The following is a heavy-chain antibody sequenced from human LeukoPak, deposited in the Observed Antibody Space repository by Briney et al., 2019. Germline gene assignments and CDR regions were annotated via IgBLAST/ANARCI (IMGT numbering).Heavy chain of an antibody. J-gene: IGHJ4*02. CDR2: INPNSGGT. V-gene: IGHV1-2*02. CDR1: GYTFTGYY. Sequence: ASVKVSCKASGYTFTGYYMHWVRQAPGQGLEWMGWINPNSGGTNYAQKFQGRVTMTRDTSISTAYMELSRLRSDDTAVYYCARQPFDHRYYDILTGYYSYYFDYWGQGTLVTVSS. CDR3: ARQPFDHRYYDILTGYYSYYFDY. D-gene: IGHD3-9*01.